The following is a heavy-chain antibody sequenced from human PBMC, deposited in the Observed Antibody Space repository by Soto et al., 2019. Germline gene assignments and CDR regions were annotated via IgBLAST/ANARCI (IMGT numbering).Heavy chain of an antibody. CDR1: GVTFANAW. J-gene: IGHJ4*02. Sequence: EVQLVESGGGLAEPGGSLRLSCAASGVTFANAWINWVRQFPGKRLEWVGRVKSKSAGGTPDYAAAVKGSFVISRDDSKNVVYLQMNSLKIEDSAFYYCTTDSYSTTITVRFDYWGQGAQVTVSS. V-gene: IGHV3-15*07. CDR2: VKSKSAGGTP. D-gene: IGHD4-4*01. CDR3: TTDSYSTTITVRFDY.